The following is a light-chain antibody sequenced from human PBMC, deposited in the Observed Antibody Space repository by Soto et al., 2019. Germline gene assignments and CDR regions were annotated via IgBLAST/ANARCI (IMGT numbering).Light chain of an antibody. J-gene: IGKJ1*01. V-gene: IGKV1-5*03. Sequence: DIQMTQSPSTQSASVGDRVTITCRASQSISTWLAWYQQKSGKAPKLLIYEASTLGSGVPSRFSGSGSGTEFTLTISSLQPDDFATYYCQQYNSYSETFGQGTKVDI. CDR2: EAS. CDR1: QSISTW. CDR3: QQYNSYSET.